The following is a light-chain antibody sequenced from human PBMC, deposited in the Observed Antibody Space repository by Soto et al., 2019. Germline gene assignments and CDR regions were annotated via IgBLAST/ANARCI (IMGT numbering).Light chain of an antibody. CDR3: SSFAGINNVL. Sequence: QSALTQPPSASGSPGESVTISCTGSSSDVGLYNFVSWYQQHPGKAPKVLIYEVTKRPSGVPDRFSGSKSGNSASLTVSGLQVEDEADYYCSSFAGINNVLFGGGTQLTVL. CDR2: EVT. J-gene: IGLJ2*01. CDR1: SSDVGLYNF. V-gene: IGLV2-8*01.